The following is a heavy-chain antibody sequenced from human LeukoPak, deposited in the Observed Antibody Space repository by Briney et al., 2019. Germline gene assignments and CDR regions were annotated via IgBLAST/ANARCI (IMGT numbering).Heavy chain of an antibody. CDR3: ARLRITMVGGLLRGTWYFDL. D-gene: IGHD3-10*01. J-gene: IGHJ2*01. V-gene: IGHV4-59*01. CDR2: MYDSENT. Sequence: SETVSPTCTVSGGSITSYYWSWIRQPPGKGLEWIAYMYDSENTNYNPSLKSRVTTSIDTSRNQFSLRLNSVTAADTAVYYCARLRITMVGGLLRGTWYFDLWGRGTLVTVSS. CDR1: GGSITSYY.